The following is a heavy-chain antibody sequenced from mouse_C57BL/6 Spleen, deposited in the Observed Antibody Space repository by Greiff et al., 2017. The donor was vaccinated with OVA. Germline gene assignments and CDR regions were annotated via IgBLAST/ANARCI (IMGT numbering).Heavy chain of an antibody. D-gene: IGHD2-1*01. CDR2: IDPSDSYT. J-gene: IGHJ2*01. CDR3: GGKGYYFDY. CDR1: GYTFTSYW. V-gene: IGHV1-59*01. Sequence: VQLQQPGAELVRPGTSVKLSCKASGYTFTSYWMHWVKQRPGQGLEWIGVIDPSDSYTNYNQKFKGKATLTVDTSSSTAYMQLSSLTSEDSAVYYCGGKGYYFDYWGQGTTLTVSS.